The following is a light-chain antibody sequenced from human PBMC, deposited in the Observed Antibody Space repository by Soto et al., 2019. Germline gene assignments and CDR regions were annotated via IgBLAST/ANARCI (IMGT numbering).Light chain of an antibody. V-gene: IGKV3-20*01. CDR2: GAS. CDR1: QSVRNNY. J-gene: IGKJ2*01. CDR3: EQYNGPPFT. Sequence: EIVLTQSPGTLSLSPGERATLSCRASQSVRNNYLAWYQQKAGQAPRLLIYGASSRATGIPDRFSGSGSGTDFTLTISRLDPEDFAGYFCEQYNGPPFTFGQGTKLQIK.